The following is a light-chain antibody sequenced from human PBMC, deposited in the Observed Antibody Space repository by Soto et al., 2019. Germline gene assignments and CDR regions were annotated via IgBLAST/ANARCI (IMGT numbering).Light chain of an antibody. Sequence: EIVLTQSPGTLSLSPGERATLSCRASQNVGSRYLSWYQQKPGQAPRLLIYGTSNRATGIPERFSGRGSGTGFSLTSSSLEPGDLAVYYCQQYGSSPRTFGQGTKVEIK. CDR1: QNVGSRY. J-gene: IGKJ1*01. V-gene: IGKV3-20*01. CDR3: QQYGSSPRT. CDR2: GTS.